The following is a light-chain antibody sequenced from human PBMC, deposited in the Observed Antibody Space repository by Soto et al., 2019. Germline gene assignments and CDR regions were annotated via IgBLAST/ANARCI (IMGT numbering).Light chain of an antibody. Sequence: QSALTQPPSVSGSPGQSVTISCTGTSSDVGSYNRVSWYQQPPGTAPKLMISEVSNRPSGVPDRFPGSKSANTASLTISGLQAEDAADYYCSSYTSSSTHVLGIGTKLTVL. J-gene: IGLJ1*01. CDR2: EVS. CDR1: SSDVGSYNR. V-gene: IGLV2-18*02. CDR3: SSYTSSSTHV.